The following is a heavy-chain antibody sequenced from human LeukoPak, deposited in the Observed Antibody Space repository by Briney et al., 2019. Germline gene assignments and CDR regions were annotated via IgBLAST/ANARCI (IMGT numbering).Heavy chain of an antibody. CDR2: INHGGST. V-gene: IGHV4-34*01. CDR3: ARPGLAYCGADCYSTEGYYFDY. CDR1: GDSFSIYF. J-gene: IGHJ4*02. D-gene: IGHD2-21*01. Sequence: PSETLSLTCGVYGDSFSIYFYSWIRQSPGKGLEWIGEINHGGSTNYNPSLKSRVTISVDMSKNQFSLRLSSVAAADTAMYYCARPGLAYCGADCYSTEGYYFDYWSQGTLVTVSS.